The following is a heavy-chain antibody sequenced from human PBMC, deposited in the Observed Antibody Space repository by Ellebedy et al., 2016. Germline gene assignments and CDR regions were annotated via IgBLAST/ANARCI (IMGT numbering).Heavy chain of an antibody. D-gene: IGHD1-1*01. V-gene: IGHV4-59*08. CDR1: GGSISSYY. CDR2: FYHSGNT. CDR3: ATYTMGRLDY. J-gene: IGHJ4*02. Sequence: SETLSLTCSVSGGSISSYYWTWIRQPPGKGLEWIAYFYHSGNTNYSPSLKSRLTISVATSKNQFSLKLSPVTAADTAVYYCATYTMGRLDYWGQGTLVTVSS.